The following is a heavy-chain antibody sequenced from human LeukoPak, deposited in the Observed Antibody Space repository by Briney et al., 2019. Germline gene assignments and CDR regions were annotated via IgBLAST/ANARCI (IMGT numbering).Heavy chain of an antibody. CDR2: IIPIFGTA. CDR1: GGTFSSYA. D-gene: IGHD6-6*01. CDR3: ARDSTSSSGMDY. J-gene: IGHJ4*02. V-gene: IGHV1-69*05. Sequence: ASVKVSCKASGGTFSSYAISWVRQAPGQGLEWMGGIIPIFGTANYAQKFQGRVTITTDESTSTAYMELSSLRSEDTAVYYCARDSTSSSGMDYWGQGNLVTVSS.